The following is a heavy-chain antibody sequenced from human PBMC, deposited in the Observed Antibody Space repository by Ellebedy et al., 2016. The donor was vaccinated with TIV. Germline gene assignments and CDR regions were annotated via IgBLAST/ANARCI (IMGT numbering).Heavy chain of an antibody. CDR3: ATYTMGRLDY. Sequence: MPSETLSLTCAVYGGSFSGYYWSWIRQPPGKGLEWIGEINHSGSTNYSPSLKSRVTISLDTSKNQFSLKLSSVTAADTAVYYCATYTMGRLDYWGQGTLVTVSS. CDR1: GGSFSGYY. CDR2: INHSGST. V-gene: IGHV4-34*01. D-gene: IGHD1-1*01. J-gene: IGHJ4*02.